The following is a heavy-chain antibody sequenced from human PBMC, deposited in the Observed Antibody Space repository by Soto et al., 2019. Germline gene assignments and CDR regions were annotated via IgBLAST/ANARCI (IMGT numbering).Heavy chain of an antibody. J-gene: IGHJ6*02. D-gene: IGHD6-6*01. Sequence: GGSLRLSCAASGYTFSSYAMHGVRQAPGKGLEWVAVISYDGSNKYYADSVKGRFTISRDNSKNTLYLQMNSLRAEDTAVYYCARDMYSSSRTWDVWSPGTTVTV. V-gene: IGHV3-30-3*01. CDR3: ARDMYSSSRTWDV. CDR1: GYTFSSYA. CDR2: ISYDGSNK.